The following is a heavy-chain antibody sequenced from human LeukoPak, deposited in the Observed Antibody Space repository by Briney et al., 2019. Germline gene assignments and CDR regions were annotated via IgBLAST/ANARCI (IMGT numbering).Heavy chain of an antibody. V-gene: IGHV3-30*04. CDR1: GFTLSSYA. Sequence: GRSLRLSRAASGFTLSSYAMHWVRQAPGKGLAWVALISYDGSNKYYADSVKGRFTISRDNSKNTLYLQMNSLRAEDTAVYYCARGSSWGQGTLVTVSS. CDR3: ARGSS. CDR2: ISYDGSNK. J-gene: IGHJ4*02.